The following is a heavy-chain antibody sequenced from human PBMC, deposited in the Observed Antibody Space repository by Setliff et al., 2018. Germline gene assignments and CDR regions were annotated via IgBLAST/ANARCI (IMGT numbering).Heavy chain of an antibody. J-gene: IGHJ5*02. D-gene: IGHD3-16*01. CDR3: ARENADYARSFDT. CDR2: LYTSGIS. V-gene: IGHV4-4*07. CDR1: GGSINNYF. Sequence: PSETLSLTCTVSGGSINNYFWTWIRQPAGKGLEWIGRLYTSGISNYNPSLKSRVTMSVDTSKNQFSLNLTSVTAADTAVYYCARENADYARSFDTWGQGTPVTVSS.